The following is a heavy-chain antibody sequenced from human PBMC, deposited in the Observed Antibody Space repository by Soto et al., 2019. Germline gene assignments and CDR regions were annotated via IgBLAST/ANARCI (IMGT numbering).Heavy chain of an antibody. CDR1: GGSVSSSSYY. J-gene: IGHJ6*04. D-gene: IGHD6-19*01. CDR3: ASSFSGWDEREEDYFYYGMDV. Sequence: QVQLHESGPGLVKPSETLSLTCTISGGSVSSSSYYWSWIRQPPGKGLEWIGFMSYSGRSNYNPSLKSRLTTSIDTSQNQFSLRLSSVTAADTAVYYCASSFSGWDEREEDYFYYGMDVWGKGTTVTVSA. V-gene: IGHV4-61*01. CDR2: MSYSGRS.